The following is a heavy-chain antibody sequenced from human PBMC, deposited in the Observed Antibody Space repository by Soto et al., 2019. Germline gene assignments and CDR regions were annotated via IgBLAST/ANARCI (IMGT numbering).Heavy chain of an antibody. V-gene: IGHV3-11*01. Sequence: GVSLRISCAASGFTFSDSYMSWIRHAPGKGLEWISYITFSGNTVYYADSLKGRFTISRDSAKNSLYLQMNRLRAEDTAVYYCARVSWREKYGMDVWGQGTTVTVSS. CDR1: GFTFSDSY. CDR3: ARVSWREKYGMDV. CDR2: ITFSGNTV. J-gene: IGHJ6*02.